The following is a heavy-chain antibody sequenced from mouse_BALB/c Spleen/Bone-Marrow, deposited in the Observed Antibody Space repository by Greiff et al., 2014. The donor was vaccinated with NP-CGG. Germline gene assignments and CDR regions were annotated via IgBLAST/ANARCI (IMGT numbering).Heavy chain of an antibody. CDR3: TNYGYD. Sequence: VQLQESGAELVKPGASVKLSCKASGYTFTSYWMYWVKLRPGQGFEWIGEINPSNGGTNYNEKFKRKATLTVDKSSSTAYMQLSSLTSEDSAVYYCTNYGYDWGQGTTLTVSS. CDR2: INPSNGGT. J-gene: IGHJ2*01. V-gene: IGHV1S16*01. D-gene: IGHD1-2*01. CDR1: GYTFTSYW.